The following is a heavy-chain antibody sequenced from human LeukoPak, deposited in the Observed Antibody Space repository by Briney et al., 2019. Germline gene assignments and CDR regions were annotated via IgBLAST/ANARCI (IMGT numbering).Heavy chain of an antibody. CDR1: GYTFTSYG. Sequence: ASVKVSCKASGYTFTSYGISWVRQAPGQGLEWMGWINPNSGGTNCAQKFQGRVTMTRDTSISTAYMELSRLRSDDTAVYYCARGKQWLVMGYWGQGTLVTVSS. CDR3: ARGKQWLVMGY. D-gene: IGHD6-19*01. V-gene: IGHV1-2*02. CDR2: INPNSGGT. J-gene: IGHJ4*02.